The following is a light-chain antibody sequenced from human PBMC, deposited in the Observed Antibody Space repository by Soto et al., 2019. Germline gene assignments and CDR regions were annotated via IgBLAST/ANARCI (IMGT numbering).Light chain of an antibody. V-gene: IGKV3-20*01. CDR2: GAS. J-gene: IGKJ1*01. Sequence: EIVLTQSPGTLSLSPGERATLSCRASQSVSSNYLAWYQQRPGQPPRLLIYGASSRAAGIPDRFSGSGSGTDFTLTISRLEPEDFAVYYCQQCGSLVRTFGQGTKVDIK. CDR1: QSVSSNY. CDR3: QQCGSLVRT.